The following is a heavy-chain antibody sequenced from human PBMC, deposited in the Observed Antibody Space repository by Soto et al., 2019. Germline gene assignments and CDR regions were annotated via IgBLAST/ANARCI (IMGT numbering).Heavy chain of an antibody. V-gene: IGHV1-69*13. CDR1: GGTFSSYA. Sequence: GASVKVSCKASGGTFSSYAISWVRQAPGQGLEWMGGIIPIFGTANYAQKFQGRVTITADESTSTAYMELSSLRSEDTAVYYCARVRVTALPGSFPTDYYYYYGMDVCRPGSTVTVS. D-gene: IGHD5-18*01. CDR3: ARVRVTALPGSFPTDYYYYYGMDV. CDR2: IIPIFGTA. J-gene: IGHJ6*02.